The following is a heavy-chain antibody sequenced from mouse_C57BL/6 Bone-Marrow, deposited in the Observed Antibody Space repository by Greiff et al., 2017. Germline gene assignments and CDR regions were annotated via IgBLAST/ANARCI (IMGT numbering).Heavy chain of an antibody. CDR2: IRSKSNNYAT. CDR3: VRNEGYAMDY. J-gene: IGHJ4*01. V-gene: IGHV10-1*01. Sequence: EVQLVESGGGLVQPTGSLKLSCAASGFSFNTYAMNWVRQAPGKGLEWVARIRSKSNNYATYYADSVKDRFTIARDDSESMLSLQMNNLKTEDTAMYYCVRNEGYAMDYWGQGTSVTVSS. CDR1: GFSFNTYA.